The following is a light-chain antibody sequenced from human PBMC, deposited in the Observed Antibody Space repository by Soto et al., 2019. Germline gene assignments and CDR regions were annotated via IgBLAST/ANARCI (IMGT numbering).Light chain of an antibody. J-gene: IGLJ3*02. V-gene: IGLV2-11*01. CDR2: DVS. CDR1: SSDVGGYNY. Sequence: QSALTQPRSVSGSPGQSVTISCTGTSSDVGGYNYVSWYQHHPGKAPKLMIYDVSKRPSGVPDRFSGSKSGNTASLTISGLQGEDEADSYCCSYAGRVFGGGTQLTVL. CDR3: CSYAGRV.